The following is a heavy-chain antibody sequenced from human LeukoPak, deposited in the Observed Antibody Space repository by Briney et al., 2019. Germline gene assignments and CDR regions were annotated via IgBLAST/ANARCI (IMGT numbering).Heavy chain of an antibody. V-gene: IGHV3-23*01. D-gene: IGHD6-19*01. CDR3: AKEPYSSGWYLDY. J-gene: IGHJ4*02. CDR1: GFTFSSYA. Sequence: GGSVRLSCAASGFTFSSYAMSWVRQAPGKGLEWVSAISGGGGSTYYADSVKGRFTTSRDNSKNTLYLQMNSLRAEDTAVYYCAKEPYSSGWYLDYWGQGTLVTVSS. CDR2: ISGGGGST.